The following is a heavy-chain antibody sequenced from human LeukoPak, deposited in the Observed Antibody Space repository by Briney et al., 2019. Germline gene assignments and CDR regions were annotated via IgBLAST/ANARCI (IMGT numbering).Heavy chain of an antibody. V-gene: IGHV1-69*06. Sequence: SVKVSCKASGGTFSSYAISWVRQAPGQGLEWMGGIIPIFGTANYAQKFQGRVTITADKSTSTAHMELSSLRSEDTAVYYCATVHNCSGGSCYWGYFQHWGQGTLVTVSS. D-gene: IGHD2-15*01. CDR3: ATVHNCSGGSCYWGYFQH. CDR1: GGTFSSYA. CDR2: IIPIFGTA. J-gene: IGHJ1*01.